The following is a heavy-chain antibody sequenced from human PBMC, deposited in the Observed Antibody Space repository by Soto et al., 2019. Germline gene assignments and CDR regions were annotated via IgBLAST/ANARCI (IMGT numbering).Heavy chain of an antibody. Sequence: EVQLLESGGGLVQPGGSLRLSCAASGFTVSSYAMSWVRQAPGKGLEWVSAISDSGGSTYYADSVKGRFTISRDNVKNTLYLQMNGLRAEDTAVYYCAKASTVVTSYCAYWGQGDLVTVSS. J-gene: IGHJ4*02. CDR3: AKASTVVTSYCAY. CDR2: ISDSGGST. CDR1: GFTVSSYA. D-gene: IGHD4-17*01. V-gene: IGHV3-23*01.